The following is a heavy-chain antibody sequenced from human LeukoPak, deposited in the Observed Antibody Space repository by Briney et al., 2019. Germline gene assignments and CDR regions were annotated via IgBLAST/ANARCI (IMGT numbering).Heavy chain of an antibody. CDR3: ARGFDWLEYYFDY. D-gene: IGHD3-9*01. V-gene: IGHV1-2*02. Sequence: ASVKVSCKASGYTFTGYYMHWVRQAPGQGLEWMGWINPNSGGTNYAQKFQGRVTMTGDTSISTAYMEVNRLRSDDTALYYCARGFDWLEYYFDYWGQGTLVTVSS. CDR1: GYTFTGYY. J-gene: IGHJ4*02. CDR2: INPNSGGT.